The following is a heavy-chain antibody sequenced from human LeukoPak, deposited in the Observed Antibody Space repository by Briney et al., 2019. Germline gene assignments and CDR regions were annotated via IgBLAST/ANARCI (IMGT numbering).Heavy chain of an antibody. CDR1: GGTFSSYA. J-gene: IGHJ4*02. V-gene: IGHV1-69*06. Sequence: PEASVKVSCKASGGTFSSYAISWVRQAPGQGLEWMGGIIPIFGTANYAQKFQGRVTITADKSTSTAYMELSSLRSEDTAVYYCARTVTSTADYWGQGTLVTVSS. CDR3: ARTVTSTADY. CDR2: IIPIFGTA. D-gene: IGHD4-17*01.